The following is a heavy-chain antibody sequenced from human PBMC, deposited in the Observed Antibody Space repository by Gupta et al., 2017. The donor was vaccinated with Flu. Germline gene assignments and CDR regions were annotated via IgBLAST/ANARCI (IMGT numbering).Heavy chain of an antibody. CDR3: ALDFTGTSFES. Sequence: GKKPGTSVRVSCKTSGYNFRDYYMHWERQAPGQGLEWMGWVNPVNGDTNYAQRFQGRVTMTSDTSFTTGYMEISGLISNDSAVYFCALDFTGTSFESWGQGTLVTVSS. CDR1: GYNFRDYY. CDR2: VNPVNGDT. V-gene: IGHV1-2*02. J-gene: IGHJ4*02. D-gene: IGHD3-9*01.